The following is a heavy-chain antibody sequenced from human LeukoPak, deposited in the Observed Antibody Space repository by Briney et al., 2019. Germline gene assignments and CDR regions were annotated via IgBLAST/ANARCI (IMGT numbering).Heavy chain of an antibody. Sequence: PSETLSLTCTVSGGSVSSYYWTWIRQPPGKGLEWIGYIHYTGSTNYNPYLKSRVTISLDTSKNQFSLKLSSVTAADTAVYYCTRAQYGYAFDYWGQGALVTVSS. V-gene: IGHV4-59*02. CDR2: IHYTGST. J-gene: IGHJ4*02. CDR3: TRAQYGYAFDY. D-gene: IGHD5-12*01. CDR1: GGSVSSYY.